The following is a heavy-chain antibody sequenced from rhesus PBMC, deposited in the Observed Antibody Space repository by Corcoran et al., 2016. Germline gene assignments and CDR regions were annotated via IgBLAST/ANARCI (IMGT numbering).Heavy chain of an antibody. Sequence: QLQLQESGPGLVKPSETLSVTCAVSGGSISSSYWSWFRQAPGQGLEWIGYIYGSGSSTNYNPSLKSRVTLSVDTSKNQLSLKLSSVTAADTAVYYCASDYYDSGYFDYWGQGVLVTVSS. V-gene: IGHV4-169*02. D-gene: IGHD3-28*01. J-gene: IGHJ4*01. CDR1: GGSISSSY. CDR3: ASDYYDSGYFDY. CDR2: IYGSGSST.